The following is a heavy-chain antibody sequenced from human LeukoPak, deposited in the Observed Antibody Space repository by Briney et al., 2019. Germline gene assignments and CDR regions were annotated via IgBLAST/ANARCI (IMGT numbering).Heavy chain of an antibody. J-gene: IGHJ5*02. D-gene: IGHD4-11*01. CDR1: GYTFTSYG. CDR2: ISPYNGNT. CDR3: ARDQRGYSDSTGASKWIGP. Sequence: GASVKVSCKASGYTFTSYGINWVRQAPGQGLEWMGWISPYNGNTKYAEKVQGRVTITTDTSTSTAYMELRSLNSDDTAVYYCARDQRGYSDSTGASKWIGPWGQGTLVTVSS. V-gene: IGHV1-18*01.